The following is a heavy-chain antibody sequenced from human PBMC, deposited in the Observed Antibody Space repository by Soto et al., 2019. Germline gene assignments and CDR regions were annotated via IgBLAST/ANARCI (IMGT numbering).Heavy chain of an antibody. CDR3: AREEGGSYSFDY. D-gene: IGHD1-26*01. Sequence: PSETLSLTCIVSGESIGSSSYYWGWIRQPXGKGLXWXGXXXYXGXTXYXXXXKSRVTISIDTSKNQFSLKLSSVTATDTAVYYCAREEGGSYSFDYWGQGTLVTVSS. CDR2: XXYXGXT. J-gene: IGHJ4*02. V-gene: IGHV4-39*02. CDR1: GESIGSSSYY.